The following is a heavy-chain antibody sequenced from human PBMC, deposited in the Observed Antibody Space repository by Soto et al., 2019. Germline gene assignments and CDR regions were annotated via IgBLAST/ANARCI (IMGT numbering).Heavy chain of an antibody. CDR1: GYTFSSYG. J-gene: IGHJ5*02. CDR2: INAYSGNT. V-gene: IGHV1-18*01. D-gene: IGHD6-6*01. CDR3: ARDISPPKKGIAVRLGWFDP. Sequence: GASVKVSCKASGYTFSSYGINWVRQAPGQGLEWMGWINAYSGNTNYAQNLQGRVTMTTDTSTSTAYMELRSLRSDDTAVYYCARDISPPKKGIAVRLGWFDPWGQGTLVTVSS.